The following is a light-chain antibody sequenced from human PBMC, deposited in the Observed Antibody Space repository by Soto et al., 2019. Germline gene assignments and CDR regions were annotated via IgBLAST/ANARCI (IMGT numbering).Light chain of an antibody. CDR1: CSNFGSNI. J-gene: IGLJ2*01. Sequence: QSVLTQPPSASGTPGQRVTISCSGSCSNFGSNIVNWYQHFPGTAPKLLIYNNNKRPSGVPDRFSASKSGTSVSLAISGLQSEDEAIYYCASWDDSLNDVLFGGGTKVTVL. V-gene: IGLV1-44*01. CDR3: ASWDDSLNDVL. CDR2: NNN.